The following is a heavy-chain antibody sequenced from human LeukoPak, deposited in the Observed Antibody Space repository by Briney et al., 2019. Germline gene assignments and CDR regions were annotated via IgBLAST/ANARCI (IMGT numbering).Heavy chain of an antibody. V-gene: IGHV4-61*08. D-gene: IGHD3-22*01. Sequence: SETLSLTCTVSGGFISSSGYYWSWIRQPPGKGLEWIGYIYYSGSTNYNPSLKSRVTISVDTSKNQFSLKLSSVTAADTAVYYCASDDSSGYYIYWGQGTLVTVSS. CDR2: IYYSGST. J-gene: IGHJ4*02. CDR3: ASDDSSGYYIY. CDR1: GGFISSSGYY.